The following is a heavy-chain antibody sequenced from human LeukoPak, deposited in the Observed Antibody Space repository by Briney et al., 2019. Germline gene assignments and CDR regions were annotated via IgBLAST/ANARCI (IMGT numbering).Heavy chain of an antibody. J-gene: IGHJ4*02. CDR1: GYTFTGYY. Sequence: ASVKVSCKASGYTFTGYYMHWVRQAPGQGLEWMGWINPHSGGTNYAQKFQGRVTMTRDTSISTAYMELSRLRSDDTAVYYCARGHEDYYGSGSFVAGFDYWGQGTLVTVSS. V-gene: IGHV1-2*02. CDR3: ARGHEDYYGSGSFVAGFDY. CDR2: INPHSGGT. D-gene: IGHD3-10*01.